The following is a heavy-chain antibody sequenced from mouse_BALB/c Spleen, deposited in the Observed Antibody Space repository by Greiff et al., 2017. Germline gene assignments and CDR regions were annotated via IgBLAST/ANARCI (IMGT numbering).Heavy chain of an antibody. CDR3: ARWRNGAMDY. Sequence: DVHLVESGGGLVQPGGSRKLSCAASGFTFSSFGMHWVRQAPEKGLEWVAYISSGSSTIYYADTVKGRFTISRDNPKNTLFLQMTSLRSEDTAMYYCARWRNGAMDYWGQGTSVTVSS. J-gene: IGHJ4*01. CDR2: ISSGSSTI. V-gene: IGHV5-17*02. CDR1: GFTFSSFG.